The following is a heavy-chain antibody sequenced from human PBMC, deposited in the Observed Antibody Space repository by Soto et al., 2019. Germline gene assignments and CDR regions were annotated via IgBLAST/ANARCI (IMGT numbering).Heavy chain of an antibody. CDR2: IRQDGGQM. CDR3: STTGGY. D-gene: IGHD2-8*02. J-gene: IGHJ4*02. CDR1: WVTCVRYG. Sequence: GSLRLSCAAAWVTCVRYGVNWVRQAPGRGLEWVATIRQDGGQMYYVDSVKGRFTISRDRAKNSLYLQMNSLTVEDTALYYCSTTGGYWGQGILVTVSS. V-gene: IGHV3-7*05.